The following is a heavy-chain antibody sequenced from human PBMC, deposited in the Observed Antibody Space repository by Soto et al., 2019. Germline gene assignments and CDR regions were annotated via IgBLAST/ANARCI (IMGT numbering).Heavy chain of an antibody. D-gene: IGHD3-10*01. CDR2: ISYDGSNK. CDR3: AKDRYIGELSDFDY. V-gene: IGHV3-30*18. Sequence: GGSLRLSCAASGFTFSSYGMHWVRQAPGKGLEWVAVISYDGSNKYYADSVKGRFTISRDNSKNTLYLQMNSLRAEDTAVYYCAKDRYIGELSDFDYWGQGTLVTVSS. CDR1: GFTFSSYG. J-gene: IGHJ4*02.